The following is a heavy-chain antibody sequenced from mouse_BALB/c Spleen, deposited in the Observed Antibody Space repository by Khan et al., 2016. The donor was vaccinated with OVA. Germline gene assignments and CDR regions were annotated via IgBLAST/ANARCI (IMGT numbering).Heavy chain of an antibody. CDR1: GFSFSSYS. J-gene: IGHJ2*01. V-gene: IGHV5-6-4*01. D-gene: IGHD1-1*01. Sequence: EVMLVESGGGLVRPGGSLKLSCGASGFSFSSYSMSWVRQTPEKRLEWVASISSGGSYPYYPDSLQGRFTISIDNAKNTLYLQLNSLKSEDSAMFNSTRPRRYYGSNLYYDNWGQGTTLTVSS. CDR2: ISSGGSYP. CDR3: TRPRRYYGSNLYYDN.